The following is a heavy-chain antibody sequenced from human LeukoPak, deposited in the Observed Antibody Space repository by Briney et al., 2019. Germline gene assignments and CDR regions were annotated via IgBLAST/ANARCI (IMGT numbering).Heavy chain of an antibody. V-gene: IGHV6-1*01. CDR2: TYYRSKRYN. CDR1: GDSVSRNSAA. Sequence: SQTLSLTCAISGDSVSRNSAAWNWIRQSPSRGFEWLGRTYYRSKRYNDYAISVKSRITINPDTSKNQFSLQLNSVTPEDTAVYYCARDSIVGPTSGQVDYWGQGTLVTVSS. D-gene: IGHD1-26*01. CDR3: ARDSIVGPTSGQVDY. J-gene: IGHJ4*02.